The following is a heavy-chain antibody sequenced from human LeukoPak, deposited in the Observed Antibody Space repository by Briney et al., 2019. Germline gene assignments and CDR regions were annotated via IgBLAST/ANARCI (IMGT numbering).Heavy chain of an antibody. CDR2: IYTSGST. D-gene: IGHD5-24*01. CDR1: GGSISSGSYY. J-gene: IGHJ2*01. CDR3: ARERDGYNSDLDWYFDL. V-gene: IGHV4-61*02. Sequence: KPSQTLSLTCTVSGGSISSGSYYWSWIRQPAGKGLEWIGRIYTSGSTNYNPSLKSRVTISVDTSKNQFSLQLNSVTPEDTAVYYCARERDGYNSDLDWYFDLWGRGTLVTVSS.